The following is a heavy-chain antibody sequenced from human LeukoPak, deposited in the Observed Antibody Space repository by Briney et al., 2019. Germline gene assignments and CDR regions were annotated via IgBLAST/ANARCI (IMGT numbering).Heavy chain of an antibody. CDR2: INHSGST. CDR1: GGSFSGYY. J-gene: IGHJ5*02. CDR3: ARGGGGSNNWFDP. D-gene: IGHD1-26*01. V-gene: IGHV4-34*01. Sequence: SETLSLTCAVYGGSFSGYYWSWIRQPPGKGLEWIGEINHSGSTNYNPSLRSRVTISVDTSKNQFSLKLSSVTAADTAVYYCARGGGGSNNWFDPWGQGTLVTVSS.